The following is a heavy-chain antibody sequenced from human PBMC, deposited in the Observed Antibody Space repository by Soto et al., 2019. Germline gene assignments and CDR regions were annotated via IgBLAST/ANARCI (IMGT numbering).Heavy chain of an antibody. Sequence: EVQVLESGGGLVQPGGSLRLSCEGSGFTVSSHAMTWIRQAPGKGPEWVSTVTADGGTYYADSVKGRFAMSRDTSXXTXHLQMNSLGAEDTAAYYCATHVSCSGGSCQYDAFAIRGQGTMVTVSS. D-gene: IGHD2-15*01. CDR1: GFTVSSHA. V-gene: IGHV3-23*01. CDR3: ATHVSCSGGSCQYDAFAI. CDR2: VTADGGT. J-gene: IGHJ3*02.